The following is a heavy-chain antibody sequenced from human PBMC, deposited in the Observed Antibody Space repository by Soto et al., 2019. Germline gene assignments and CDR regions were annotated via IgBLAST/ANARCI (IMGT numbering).Heavy chain of an antibody. CDR3: ARSMEGYYFDY. J-gene: IGHJ4*02. CDR2: IYWDDDK. D-gene: IGHD3-10*01. Sequence: QITLKESGPTLVKPTQTLTLTCTFSGFSLSTSGVGVAWIRQPPGKALEWLALIYWDDDKRYSPSLKSRLTVTKDTSKNQVVLTMTNMDPVDTATYYCARSMEGYYFDYWGQGTLVTVSS. V-gene: IGHV2-5*02. CDR1: GFSLSTSGVG.